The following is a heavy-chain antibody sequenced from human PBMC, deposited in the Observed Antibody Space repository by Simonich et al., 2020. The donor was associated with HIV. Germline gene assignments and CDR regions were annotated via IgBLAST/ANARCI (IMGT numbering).Heavy chain of an antibody. CDR1: GGSFSGYY. Sequence: QVQLQQWGAGLLKPSETLSLTCAVYGGSFSGYYWSWNRQPPRKGLEWIGEINPSAKTNFNPSLKSRVTITVDTSKNQFSLKLSSGTAADTAVYYCARRNSGSYHYPAEYFQYWGQGTLVTVSS. V-gene: IGHV4-34*01. J-gene: IGHJ1*01. CDR2: INPSAKT. D-gene: IGHD1-26*01. CDR3: ARRNSGSYHYPAEYFQY.